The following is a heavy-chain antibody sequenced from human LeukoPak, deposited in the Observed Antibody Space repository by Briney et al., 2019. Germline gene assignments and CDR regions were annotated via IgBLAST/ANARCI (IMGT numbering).Heavy chain of an antibody. V-gene: IGHV3-7*01. CDR3: ARDLIVPAAKNFDY. CDR2: IKQDGSDK. J-gene: IGHJ4*02. D-gene: IGHD2-2*01. Sequence: GGSLRLSCAASGFTFSSYWMSWVRQAPGKGLEWVANIKQDGSDKYYVDSVKGRFTISRDNAKNSLYLQMNSLRAEDTAVYYCARDLIVPAAKNFDYWGQGTLVTVFS. CDR1: GFTFSSYW.